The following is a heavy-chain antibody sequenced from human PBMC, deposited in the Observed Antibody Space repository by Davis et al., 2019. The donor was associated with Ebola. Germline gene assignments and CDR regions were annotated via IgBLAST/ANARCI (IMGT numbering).Heavy chain of an antibody. Sequence: GESLKISCAASGFTFSSYAMHWVRQAPGKGLEWVAVISYDGSNKYYADSVKGRFTISRDNSKNTLYLQMNSLRAEDTAVYYCAREGAMEGGDGMDVWGQGTTVIVSS. CDR1: GFTFSSYA. CDR2: ISYDGSNK. J-gene: IGHJ6*02. D-gene: IGHD5-18*01. CDR3: AREGAMEGGDGMDV. V-gene: IGHV3-30*14.